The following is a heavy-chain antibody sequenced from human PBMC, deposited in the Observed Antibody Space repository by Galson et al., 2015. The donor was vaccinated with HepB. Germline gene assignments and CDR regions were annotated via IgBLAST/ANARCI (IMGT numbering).Heavy chain of an antibody. CDR3: AKRRHDYVWGGYRPSHIDY. CDR2: ISGSGGST. Sequence: LRLSCAASGFTFSNAWMSWVRQAPGKGLEWVSAISGSGGSTYYADSVKGRFTISRDNSKNTLYLQMNSLRAEDTAVYYCAKRRHDYVWGGYRPSHIDYWGQGTLVTVSS. D-gene: IGHD3-16*02. J-gene: IGHJ4*02. V-gene: IGHV3-23*01. CDR1: GFTFSNAW.